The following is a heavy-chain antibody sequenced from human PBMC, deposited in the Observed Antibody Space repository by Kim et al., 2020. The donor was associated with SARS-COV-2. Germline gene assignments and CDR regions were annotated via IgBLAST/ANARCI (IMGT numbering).Heavy chain of an antibody. J-gene: IGHJ4*02. D-gene: IGHD3-10*01. CDR3: ARDHGSGSYYNVEPDY. Sequence: GGSLRLSCAASGFTFSSYSMNWVRQAPGKGLEWVSSISSSSSYIYYADSVKGRFTISRDNAKNSLYLQMNSLRAEDTAVYYCARDHGSGSYYNVEPDYWGQGTLVTVSS. V-gene: IGHV3-21*01. CDR2: ISSSSSYI. CDR1: GFTFSSYS.